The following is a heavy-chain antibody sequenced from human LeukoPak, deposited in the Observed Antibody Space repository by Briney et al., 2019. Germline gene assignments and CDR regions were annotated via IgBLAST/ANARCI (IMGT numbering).Heavy chain of an antibody. Sequence: SQTLSLTCTVSGGSISSGHYYWSWIRQPPGKGLEWIGYIYYSGSTYYNPSLKSRVTISVDTSQSQFSLKLSSVTAADTAVYYCARDRYSSSWYRDAFDIWGQGTMVTVSS. V-gene: IGHV4-30-4*01. CDR2: IYYSGST. D-gene: IGHD6-13*01. CDR1: GGSISSGHYY. CDR3: ARDRYSSSWYRDAFDI. J-gene: IGHJ3*02.